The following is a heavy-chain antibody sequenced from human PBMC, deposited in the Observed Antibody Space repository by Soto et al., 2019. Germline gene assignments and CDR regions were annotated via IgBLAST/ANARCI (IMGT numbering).Heavy chain of an antibody. J-gene: IGHJ5*02. CDR1: GGTFSSYA. V-gene: IGHV1-69*13. CDR3: AITSPGAYYYDSSGPRYNWFDP. Sequence: GASVKVSCKASGGTFSSYAISWVRQAPGQGLEWMGGIIPIFGTANYAQKFQGRVTITADESTSTAYMELSSLRSEDTAVYYCAITSPGAYYYDSSGPRYNWFDPWGQGTLVTVSS. D-gene: IGHD3-22*01. CDR2: IIPIFGTA.